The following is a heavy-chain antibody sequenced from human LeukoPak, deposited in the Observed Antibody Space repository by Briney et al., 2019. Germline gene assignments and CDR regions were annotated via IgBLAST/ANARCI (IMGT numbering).Heavy chain of an antibody. CDR2: VGAYNGNT. Sequence: ASVKVSCKASGYTFTSYGISWVRQAPGQGLEWMGWVGAYNGNTNYAQKLQGRVTMTTDTSTSTAYMELRSLRSDDTAVYYCARDWDLGYSYGYGPDAFDIWGQGTMVTVSS. J-gene: IGHJ3*02. CDR3: ARDWDLGYSYGYGPDAFDI. V-gene: IGHV1-18*01. D-gene: IGHD5-18*01. CDR1: GYTFTSYG.